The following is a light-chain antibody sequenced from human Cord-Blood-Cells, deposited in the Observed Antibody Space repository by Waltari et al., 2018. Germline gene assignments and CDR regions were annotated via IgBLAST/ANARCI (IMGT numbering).Light chain of an antibody. J-gene: IGKJ2*01. V-gene: IGKV3-20*01. Sequence: SSRATKGFHCRLLAWDQHKPAQAPRLLIYGASSRATGIPDRFSGSWSGTDFTLTISRLEPEDFAVYYCQQYGSSPYTFGQGTKLEIK. CDR2: GAS. CDR1: KGFHCRL. CDR3: QQYGSSPYT.